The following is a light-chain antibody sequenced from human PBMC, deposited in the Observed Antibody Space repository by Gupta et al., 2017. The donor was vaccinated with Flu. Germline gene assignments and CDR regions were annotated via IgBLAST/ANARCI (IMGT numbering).Light chain of an antibody. CDR2: EVS. CDR1: SSDVGGYNY. J-gene: IGLJ1*01. V-gene: IGLV2-14*01. CDR3: SSYTSSSTLV. Sequence: QSALTQPASVSGSPGQSITISCTGTSSDVGGYNYVSWYQQHPGKAPKLMIYEVSNRPSGVSNHFSGSKSGNTASLTXSXLQAEDXADYYCSSYTSSSTLVFGTGTKVTVL.